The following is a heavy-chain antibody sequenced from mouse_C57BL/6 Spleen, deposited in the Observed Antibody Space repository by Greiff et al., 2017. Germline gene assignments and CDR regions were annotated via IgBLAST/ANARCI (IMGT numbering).Heavy chain of an antibody. J-gene: IGHJ2*01. CDR2: IYPGDGDT. D-gene: IGHD1-1*01. Sequence: QVQLQQSGPELVKPGASVKISCKASGYAFSSSWMNWVKQRPGKGLEWIGRIYPGDGDTNYNGKFKGKATLTADKSSSTAYMQLSSLTSEDSAVYFCAREGITTVVFDYWGQGTTLTVSS. V-gene: IGHV1-82*01. CDR3: AREGITTVVFDY. CDR1: GYAFSSSW.